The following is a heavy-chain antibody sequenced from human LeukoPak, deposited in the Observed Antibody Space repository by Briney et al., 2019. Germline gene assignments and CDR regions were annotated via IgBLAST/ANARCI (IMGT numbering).Heavy chain of an antibody. V-gene: IGHV3-30*18. D-gene: IGHD3-22*01. Sequence: PGGSLRLSCVVSGFTFSSYGMHWVRQAPGKGLEWVAVISYDGSNKYYADSVKGRFTISRDNSKNTLYLQMNSLRAEDTAVYYCAKRGYYYDSSGYYSRTYFDYWGQGILVIVSS. J-gene: IGHJ4*02. CDR2: ISYDGSNK. CDR3: AKRGYYYDSSGYYSRTYFDY. CDR1: GFTFSSYG.